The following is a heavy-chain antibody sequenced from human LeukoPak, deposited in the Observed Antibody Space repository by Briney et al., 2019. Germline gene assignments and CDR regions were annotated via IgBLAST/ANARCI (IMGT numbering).Heavy chain of an antibody. D-gene: IGHD2-21*01. J-gene: IGHJ4*02. V-gene: IGHV3-7*01. CDR2: IKQDGSEE. Sequence: GGSLRLSCAASGFTFSSYWMSWVRQAPGKGLEWVANIKQDGSEEYYVDSVKGRFTISRDNAKNSLYLQMNSLRAEDTAVYYCARMMTVWYFDYWGQGTLVTVSS. CDR1: GFTFSSYW. CDR3: ARMMTVWYFDY.